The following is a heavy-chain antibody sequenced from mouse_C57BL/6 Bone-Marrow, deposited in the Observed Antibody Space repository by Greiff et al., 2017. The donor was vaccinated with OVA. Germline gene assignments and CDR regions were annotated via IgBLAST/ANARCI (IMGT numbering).Heavy chain of an antibody. CDR2: INPNNGGT. CDR3: AKVYSNYWDWYFEV. V-gene: IGHV1-26*01. Sequence: EVQLQQPGPELVKPGASVKISCKASGYTFTDYYMNWVKQSHGKSLEWIGAINPNNGGTSYNQKFKGKATLTVDKSSSTAYMELRSLTSEDSAVYDCAKVYSNYWDWYFEVWGTGTTVTVSS. D-gene: IGHD2-5*01. CDR1: GYTFTDYY. J-gene: IGHJ1*03.